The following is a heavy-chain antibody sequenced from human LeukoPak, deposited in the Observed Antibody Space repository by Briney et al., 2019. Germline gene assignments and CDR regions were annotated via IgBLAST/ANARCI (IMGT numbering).Heavy chain of an antibody. CDR3: AKGGISTIVRGVIGYMDV. CDR2: IYSDSNT. J-gene: IGHJ6*03. CDR1: GFSVSNNY. D-gene: IGHD3-10*01. V-gene: IGHV3-66*01. Sequence: GGSLRLSCAASGFSVSNNYLTWVRQAPGKGLECVSVIYSDSNTYYADSVKGRFTISRDNSKNTLYLQMSSLRAEDTAVYYCAKGGISTIVRGVIGYMDVWGKGTTVTISS.